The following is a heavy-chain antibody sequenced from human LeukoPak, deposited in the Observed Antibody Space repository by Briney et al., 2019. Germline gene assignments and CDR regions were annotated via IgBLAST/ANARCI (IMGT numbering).Heavy chain of an antibody. CDR2: IYNVGST. CDR3: ARDGGSYYLDY. CDR1: GFTVSSNY. V-gene: IGHV3-66*01. J-gene: IGHJ4*02. D-gene: IGHD1-26*01. Sequence: GGSLRLSSAASGFTVSSNYMSWVRQAPGKGLEWVSVIYNVGSTYFADSVKGRFTISRDNSKNTLYLQMNSLTAEDTAVYYCARDGGSYYLDYWGQRTLVTVSS.